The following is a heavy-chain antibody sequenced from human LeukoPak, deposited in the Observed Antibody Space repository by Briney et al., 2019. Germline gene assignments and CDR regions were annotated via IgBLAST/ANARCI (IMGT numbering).Heavy chain of an antibody. CDR2: ISSSGSSI. D-gene: IGHD3-22*01. J-gene: IGHJ4*02. V-gene: IGHV3-11*01. Sequence: GGSLRLSCAASGFTFSDYYMTWIRQAPGKGLEWVSYISSSGSSIYYADSVKGRFTISRDNAKNSLYLQMNGLRAEDTAVYYCARDYYESSGFYYWGQGTLVTVSS. CDR1: GFTFSDYY. CDR3: ARDYYESSGFYY.